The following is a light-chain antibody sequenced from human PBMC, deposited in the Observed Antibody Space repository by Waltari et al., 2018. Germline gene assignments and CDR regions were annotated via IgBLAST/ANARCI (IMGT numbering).Light chain of an antibody. V-gene: IGLV7-43*01. CDR1: TGPVTTGYS. CDR2: NTS. CDR3: LLHYGDGPV. J-gene: IGLJ2*01. Sequence: QTVVTQEPSLTVSPGGTVTLPCASSTGPVTTGYSPNWFQQKPGQPPRALIYNTSNKHSWTPARFSGSLLGGKAALTLSGVQPEDEAEYYCLLHYGDGPVFGGGTKLTVL.